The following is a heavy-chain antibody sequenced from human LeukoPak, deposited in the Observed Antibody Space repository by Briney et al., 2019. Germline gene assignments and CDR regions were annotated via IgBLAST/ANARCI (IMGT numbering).Heavy chain of an antibody. CDR1: GFTFSGSA. J-gene: IGHJ4*02. Sequence: GGSLRLSCAASGFTFSGSAMHWVRQAPGKGLEWVANIKQDGSEKYYVDSVKGRFTISRDNAKKSLYLQMDSLRAEDTAVYYCARDGGDYGSGSYYVYWGQGTLVTVSS. CDR2: IKQDGSEK. D-gene: IGHD3-10*01. V-gene: IGHV3-7*01. CDR3: ARDGGDYGSGSYYVY.